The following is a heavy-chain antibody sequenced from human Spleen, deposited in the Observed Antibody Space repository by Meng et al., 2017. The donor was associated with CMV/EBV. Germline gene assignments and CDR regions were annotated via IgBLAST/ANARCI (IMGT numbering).Heavy chain of an antibody. CDR3: AIGPLRSLEWLVGAFDV. V-gene: IGHV1-2*02. Sequence: ASVKVSCKTSGGTFSRYIISWVRQAPGQGLEWMGWINPETGDSNYAQKFQGRVTMTRDTFITTAYMEVSRLRSDDTAVYYCAIGPLRSLEWLVGAFDVWGQGTVVTVSS. D-gene: IGHD3-3*01. CDR2: INPETGDS. J-gene: IGHJ3*01. CDR1: GGTFSRYI.